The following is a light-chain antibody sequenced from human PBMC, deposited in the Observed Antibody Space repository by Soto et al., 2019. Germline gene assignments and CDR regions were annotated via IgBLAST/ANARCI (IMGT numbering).Light chain of an antibody. J-gene: IGKJ1*01. CDR1: QSVSSDY. CDR2: GAS. Sequence: DIVLTQSPGTLSLSPGERATLSCRASQSVSSDYLAWYQQKPGQAPRLLIYGASSRATGIPSRFSGSGSGTEFTLTISSLQPDDSATYYCQQYNSYRAFGQGTKV. CDR3: QQYNSYRA. V-gene: IGKV3-20*01.